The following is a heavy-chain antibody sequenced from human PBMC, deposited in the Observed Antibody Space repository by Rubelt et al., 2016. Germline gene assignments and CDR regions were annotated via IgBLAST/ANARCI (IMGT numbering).Heavy chain of an antibody. CDR2: INHSGST. CDR1: GGSFSGYY. J-gene: IGHJ6*02. Sequence: GGSFSGYYWSWIRQPPGKGLEWIGEINHSGSTNYNPSLKSRVTISVDTSKNQFSLKLSSVTAADTAVYYCARGRCSSTSCPAHYYYGMDVWGQGTTVTVSS. V-gene: IGHV4-34*01. D-gene: IGHD2-2*01. CDR3: ARGRCSSTSCPAHYYYGMDV.